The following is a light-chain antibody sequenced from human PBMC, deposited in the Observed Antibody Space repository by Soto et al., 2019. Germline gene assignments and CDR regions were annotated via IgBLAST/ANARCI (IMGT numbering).Light chain of an antibody. CDR2: AAS. CDR1: QDIRVD. CDR3: LQDYDFPYT. J-gene: IGKJ2*01. Sequence: AIQLTQSPLSLSASVGDRVIITCRASQDIRVDVGWLQQRPGHAPNLLIYAASTLHTGVPSTFTGSGAGTDFTLTINDLQPEEVATYFCLQDYDFPYTFGQGTKVDIK. V-gene: IGKV1-6*01.